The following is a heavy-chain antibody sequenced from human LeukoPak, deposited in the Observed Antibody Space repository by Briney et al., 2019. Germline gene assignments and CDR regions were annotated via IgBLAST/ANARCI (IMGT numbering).Heavy chain of an antibody. V-gene: IGHV3-21*01. D-gene: IGHD4-17*01. CDR3: ATGTSYGDYLFDY. CDR2: ISSSSYI. Sequence: GGSLRLSCAASGFTFSSYSMNWVRQAPGKGLEWVSSISSSSYIYYADSVKGRFTISRDNAKNSLYLQMNSLRAEDTAVYYCATGTSYGDYLFDYWGQGTLVTASS. CDR1: GFTFSSYS. J-gene: IGHJ4*02.